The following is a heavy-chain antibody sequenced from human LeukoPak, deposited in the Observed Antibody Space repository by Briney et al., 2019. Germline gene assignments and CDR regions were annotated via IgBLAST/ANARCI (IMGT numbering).Heavy chain of an antibody. V-gene: IGHV3-23*01. CDR3: VRKVYYYMDV. J-gene: IGHJ6*03. CDR2: ISPSGDST. CDR1: GVTLSRYA. Sequence: PGGSLRLSCAASGVTLSRYAVNWVRQAPGRGLEWVSYISPSGDSTVYAESVEGQFTISRDNSKNMLYLQMDSLRAEDTAIYYCVRKVYYYMDVWGKGTTVTVSS.